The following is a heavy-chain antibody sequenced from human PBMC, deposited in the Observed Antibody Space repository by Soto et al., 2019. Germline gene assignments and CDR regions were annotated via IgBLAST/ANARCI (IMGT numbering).Heavy chain of an antibody. CDR3: ARGILHSNYYYYMDV. V-gene: IGHV4-34*01. D-gene: IGHD4-4*01. J-gene: IGHJ6*03. CDR1: GGSFSGYY. Sequence: SETLSLTCAVYGGSFSGYYWSWIRQPPGKGLEWIGEVNHSGSTNYNPSLPIRVTISVDTSKNQFSLKLSSVTAADTAVYYCARGILHSNYYYYMDVWGKGTTVTVSS. CDR2: VNHSGST.